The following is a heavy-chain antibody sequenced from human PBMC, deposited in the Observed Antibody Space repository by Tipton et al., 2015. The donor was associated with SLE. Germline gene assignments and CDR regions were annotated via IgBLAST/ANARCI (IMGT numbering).Heavy chain of an antibody. D-gene: IGHD4-17*01. CDR3: SRNRDGDYGDTFHI. J-gene: IGHJ3*02. CDR2: INHSGST. V-gene: IGHV4-34*01. CDR1: GGSFSGYY. Sequence: AGLVKPSETLSLTCAVYGGSFSGYYWSWIRQPPGKGLEWIGQINHSGSTNYNPSLKSRVTISVDTSKNQFSLKLSSVTAADTAVYYCSRNRDGDYGDTFHIWGQGTLVTVSS.